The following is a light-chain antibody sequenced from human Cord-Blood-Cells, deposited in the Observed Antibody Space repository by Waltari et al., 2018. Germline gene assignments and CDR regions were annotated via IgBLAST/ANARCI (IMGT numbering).Light chain of an antibody. J-gene: IGLJ3*02. CDR2: ENN. V-gene: IGLV1-51*02. Sequence: QSVLTQPPSVSAAPGQTVTIPCSGSSSNLGNNYVSWYQQLPGTAPKLLIYENNKRPSGIPDRFSGSKSGTSATLGITGLQTGDEADYYCGTWDSSLSANWVFGGGTKLTVL. CDR3: GTWDSSLSANWV. CDR1: SSNLGNNY.